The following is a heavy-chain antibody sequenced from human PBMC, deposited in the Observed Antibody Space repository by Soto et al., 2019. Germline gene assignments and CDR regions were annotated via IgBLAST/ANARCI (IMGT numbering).Heavy chain of an antibody. J-gene: IGHJ4*02. CDR3: ATEGAIYYDSRTYNY. V-gene: IGHV1-3*04. CDR1: GYSFTNYA. CDR2: INTGNGNT. Sequence: ASVKVSCKASGYSFTNYAIHWVRQAPGQRLEWMGWINTGNGNTNYAQKLQGRVTMTEDTSTDTAYMELSSLRSEDTAVYYCATEGAIYYDSRTYNYWGQGTLVTVSS. D-gene: IGHD3-22*01.